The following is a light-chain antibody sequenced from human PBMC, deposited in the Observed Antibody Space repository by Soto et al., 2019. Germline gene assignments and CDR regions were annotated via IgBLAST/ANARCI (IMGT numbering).Light chain of an antibody. J-gene: IGLJ2*01. CDR3: SSYTSISTVL. Sequence: QSVLTQPASVSGSPGQSITISCTGTSSDFDAYDHVSWYQQHPGKAPKLMIYDVTNRPSGVSNRFSGSKSGNTASLAISGLQAEDEADYYCSSYTSISTVLFGGGTKVTVL. V-gene: IGLV2-14*03. CDR2: DVT. CDR1: SSDFDAYDH.